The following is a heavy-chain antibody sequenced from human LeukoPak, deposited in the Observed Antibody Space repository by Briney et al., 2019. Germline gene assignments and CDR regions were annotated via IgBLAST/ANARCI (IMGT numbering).Heavy chain of an antibody. CDR2: ISSSSSYI. D-gene: IGHD2-2*02. CDR3: APHCSSTSCYRPGGAWFDP. CDR1: GVTFSSYS. Sequence: GGSLRLSCAASGVTFSSYSMNWVRQAPGKGLEWVSSISSSSSYIYYADSVKGRFTISRDNAKNSLYLQMNSLRAEDTAVYYCAPHCSSTSCYRPGGAWFDPWGQGTLVTVSS. V-gene: IGHV3-21*01. J-gene: IGHJ5*02.